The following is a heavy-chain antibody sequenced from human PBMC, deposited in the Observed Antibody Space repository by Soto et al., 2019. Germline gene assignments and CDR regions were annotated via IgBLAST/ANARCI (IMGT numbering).Heavy chain of an antibody. D-gene: IGHD2-2*01. V-gene: IGHV4-59*01. CDR2: IYYSGST. CDR1: GGSISSYY. J-gene: IGHJ6*03. CDR3: ARVDLGYCSSTSCPLYYYYDNYYYYYMDV. Sequence: PSETLSLTCTVSGGSISSYYWSWIRQPPGKGLEWIGYIYYSGSTNYNPSLKSRVTISVDTSKNQFSLKLSSVTAADTAVYYCARVDLGYCSSTSCPLYYYYDNYYYYYMDVWGKGTTVTVSS.